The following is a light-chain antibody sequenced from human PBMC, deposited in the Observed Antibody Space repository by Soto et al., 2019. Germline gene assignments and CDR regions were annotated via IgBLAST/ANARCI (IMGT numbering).Light chain of an antibody. J-gene: IGKJ1*01. CDR3: QQRSTCAER. V-gene: IGKV3-11*01. CDR1: QTVSSY. Sequence: DIEMTQSPSTLSLSPGDRAPLPCLASQTVSSYLAWYQQKPGQAPRLLIYDASNRATGIPARFSGSGSGTDFTLTISSLEPEDFALYYCQQRSTCAERFGEGTKVDIK. CDR2: DAS.